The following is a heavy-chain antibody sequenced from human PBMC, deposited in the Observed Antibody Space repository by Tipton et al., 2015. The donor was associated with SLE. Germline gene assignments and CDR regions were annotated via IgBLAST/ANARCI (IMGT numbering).Heavy chain of an antibody. V-gene: IGHV1-18*01. CDR1: GYRFMKFG. CDR3: AQSLWGATDDAFEI. D-gene: IGHD1-26*01. CDR2: ITSHNGNT. Sequence: QLVQSGAEVKKPGASVKVSCKASGYRFMKFGINWVRQAPGQGLEYMGWITSHNGNTNYPQKFQGRVTMTTDTSTSTAYMELRRLNSDYTAIYYCAQSLWGATDDAFEIWGQGTMVTVSS. J-gene: IGHJ3*02.